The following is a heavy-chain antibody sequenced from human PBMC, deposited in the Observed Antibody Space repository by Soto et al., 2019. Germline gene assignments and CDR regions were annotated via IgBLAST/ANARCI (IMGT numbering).Heavy chain of an antibody. CDR1: GFTFSSYA. Sequence: PVGSLRLSCAASGFTFSSYAMHWVRQAPGKGLEWVAVISYDGSNKYYADSVKGRFTISRDNSKNTLYLQMNSLRAEDTAVYYCARDKGNYYDSSGYWGPLDYWGQGTLVTVSS. V-gene: IGHV3-30-3*01. CDR2: ISYDGSNK. J-gene: IGHJ4*02. CDR3: ARDKGNYYDSSGYWGPLDY. D-gene: IGHD3-22*01.